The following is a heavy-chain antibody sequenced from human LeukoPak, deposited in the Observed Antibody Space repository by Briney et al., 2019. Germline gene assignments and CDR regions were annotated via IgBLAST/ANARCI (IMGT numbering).Heavy chain of an antibody. CDR2: INSNSGGT. Sequence: ASVKVSCKASGHSFIGHYMHWVRQAPGQGLEWMGWINSNSGGTKYAQKFQGSVIMTRDTSISTAYMELSRLKSDDTAVYYCARGRIHSWSDAFGIWGQGTTVTVSS. D-gene: IGHD5-18*01. J-gene: IGHJ3*02. V-gene: IGHV1-2*02. CDR3: ARGRIHSWSDAFGI. CDR1: GHSFIGHY.